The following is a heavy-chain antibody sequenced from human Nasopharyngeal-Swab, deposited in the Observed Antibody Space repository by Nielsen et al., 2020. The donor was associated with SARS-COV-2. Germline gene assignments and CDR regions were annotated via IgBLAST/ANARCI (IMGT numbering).Heavy chain of an antibody. CDR3: ARGSVALVY. D-gene: IGHD1-26*01. J-gene: IGHJ4*02. CDR1: GGPISNSY. V-gene: IGHV4-59*01. CDR2: IYYSGST. Sequence: SETLSPTFTASGGPISNSYWSWIRQPPGEGLEWIGYIYYSGSTNYNPSLKSRVSISIETSKNQMSLKLNSVTAADTAVYYCARGSVALVYWGQGTLVTVSS.